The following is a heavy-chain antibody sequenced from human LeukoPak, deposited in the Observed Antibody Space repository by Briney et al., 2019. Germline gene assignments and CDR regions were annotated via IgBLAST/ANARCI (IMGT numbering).Heavy chain of an antibody. J-gene: IGHJ4*02. CDR1: GFTVSSNY. V-gene: IGHV3-53*01. D-gene: IGHD3-10*01. CDR2: IYPDGST. CDR3: AKGATYYYGSGSRFDY. Sequence: GGSLRLSCAASGFTVSSNYMSWVRQAPGKGLEWVSVIYPDGSTYSADSVKGRFTISRDNSKNTLYLQMNSLRAEDTAVYYCAKGATYYYGSGSRFDYWGQGTLVTVSS.